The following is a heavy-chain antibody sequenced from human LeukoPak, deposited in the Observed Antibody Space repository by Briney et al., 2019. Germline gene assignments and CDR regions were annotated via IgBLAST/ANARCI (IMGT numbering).Heavy chain of an antibody. J-gene: IGHJ4*02. CDR1: GYSISSGYY. V-gene: IGHV4-38-2*02. CDR2: IYHSGST. D-gene: IGHD6-13*01. CDR3: ARVGAAAGTRALDY. Sequence: SETLSLTCTVSGYSISSGYYWGWIRQPPGKGLEWIGSIYHSGSTYYNPSLKSRVTISVDTSKNQFSLKLSSVTAADTAVYYCARVGAAAGTRALDYWGQGTLVTVSS.